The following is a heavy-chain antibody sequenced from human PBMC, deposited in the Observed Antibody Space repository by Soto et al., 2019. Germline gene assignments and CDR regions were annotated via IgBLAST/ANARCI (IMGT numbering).Heavy chain of an antibody. CDR3: ARVTPGNNLYYFSGLDF. D-gene: IGHD1-1*01. CDR2: ISYEGSNT. V-gene: IGHV3-30-3*01. J-gene: IGHJ6*02. CDR1: GFSFDTYG. Sequence: XVSLRLSCVASGFSFDTYGIHWVRQAPGKGLQWVALISYEGSNTYYADSVRGRFTISRDNSKNTLYLQMNTLRPEDTGVYYCARVTPGNNLYYFSGLDFWGQGTSVTVSS.